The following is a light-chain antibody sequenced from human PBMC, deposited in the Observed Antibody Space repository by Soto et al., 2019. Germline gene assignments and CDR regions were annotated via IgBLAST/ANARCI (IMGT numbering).Light chain of an antibody. CDR2: GAS. V-gene: IGKV3-15*01. CDR3: QQYNNWST. Sequence: EIVMTQSPATLSVSPGERATLSCRASQSISSNLAWYQQKPGQAPRLLIYGASARSTGIPARFSGSGSGTEFTLTISSLQSEEFAVYYCQQYNNWSTFGQGTKLEI. CDR1: QSISSN. J-gene: IGKJ2*01.